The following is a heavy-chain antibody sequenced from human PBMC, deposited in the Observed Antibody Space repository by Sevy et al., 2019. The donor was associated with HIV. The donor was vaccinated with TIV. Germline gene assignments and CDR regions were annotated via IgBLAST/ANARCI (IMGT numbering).Heavy chain of an antibody. Sequence: SETLSLTCAVSGISITGSYWWSWVRQPPGKGLEWLGDMYHKGTANYNPSLKRRVNISGDKAKNQSSLKMSEVTAADTAVYYCAAATGTDSFGYYFEYWGRGTQVTVSS. CDR2: MYHKGTA. V-gene: IGHV4-4*02. J-gene: IGHJ4*02. D-gene: IGHD6-25*01. CDR1: GISITGSYW. CDR3: AAATGTDSFGYYFEY.